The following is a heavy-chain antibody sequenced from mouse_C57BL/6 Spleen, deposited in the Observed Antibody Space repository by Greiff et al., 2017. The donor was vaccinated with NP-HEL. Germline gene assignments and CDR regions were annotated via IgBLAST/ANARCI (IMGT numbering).Heavy chain of an antibody. J-gene: IGHJ1*03. CDR2: ILPGSGST. Sequence: VQLQQSGAELMKPGASVKLSCKATGYTFTGYWIEWVKQRPGHGLEWIGEILPGSGSTNYNEKFNGKATFTADTSSNTAYLQRSSLTTEDSAIYYCARGRNYYGSSYPYWYFDVWGTGTTVTVSS. V-gene: IGHV1-9*01. CDR3: ARGRNYYGSSYPYWYFDV. D-gene: IGHD1-1*01. CDR1: GYTFTGYW.